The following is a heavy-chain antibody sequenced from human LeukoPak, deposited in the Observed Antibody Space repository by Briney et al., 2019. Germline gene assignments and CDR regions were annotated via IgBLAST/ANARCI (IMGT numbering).Heavy chain of an antibody. D-gene: IGHD6-6*01. CDR3: ARTGSSSSSGPPGY. CDR2: ISSSSSYI. Sequence: PGGSLRLSCAASEFTFSSYSMNWVRQAPGKGLEWVSSISSSSSYIYYADSVKGRFTISRDNAKNSLYLQMNSLRAEDTAVYYCARTGSSSSSGPPGYWGQGTLVTVSS. J-gene: IGHJ4*02. V-gene: IGHV3-21*01. CDR1: EFTFSSYS.